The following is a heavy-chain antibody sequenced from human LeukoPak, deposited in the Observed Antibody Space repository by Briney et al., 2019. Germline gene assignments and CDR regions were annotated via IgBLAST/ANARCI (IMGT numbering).Heavy chain of an antibody. CDR2: IRYDGSNK. D-gene: IGHD5-12*01. Sequence: QSGGSLRLSCAASGFTFSSYGMHWVRQAPGKGLEWVAFIRYDGSNKYYADSVKGRFTISRDNSKNTLYLQMNSLRAEDTAVYYCAKTYPYSGYDLPYYFDYWGQGTLVTVSS. J-gene: IGHJ4*02. CDR3: AKTYPYSGYDLPYYFDY. V-gene: IGHV3-30*02. CDR1: GFTFSSYG.